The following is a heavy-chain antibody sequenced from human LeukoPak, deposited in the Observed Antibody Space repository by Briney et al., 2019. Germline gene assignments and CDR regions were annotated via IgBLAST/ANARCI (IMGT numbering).Heavy chain of an antibody. CDR1: GGTFSSYA. V-gene: IGHV1-69*05. CDR2: IIPIFGTA. CDR3: ARVISGAWFGESNWFDP. J-gene: IGHJ5*02. Sequence: ASVKVSCKASGGTFSSYAISWVRQAPGQGLEWMGGIIPIFGTANYAQKFQGRVTITTDESTSTAYMELSSLRSDDTAVYYCARVISGAWFGESNWFDPWGQGTLVTVSS. D-gene: IGHD3-10*01.